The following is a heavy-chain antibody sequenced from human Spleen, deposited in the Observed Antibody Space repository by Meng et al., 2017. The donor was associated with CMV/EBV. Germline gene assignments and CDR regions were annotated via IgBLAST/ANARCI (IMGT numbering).Heavy chain of an antibody. CDR3: ARNYYGSGGHNYLNWFDP. V-gene: IGHV1-2*02. CDR2: IPPDSGGT. CDR1: FPCYY. J-gene: IGHJ5*02. D-gene: IGHD3-10*01. Sequence: FPCYYIHWVRQAPGHGLEWMGWIPPDSGGTNYAHKFQGRVTMTSDTSINTAYMELSSLRSDDTAVYYCARNYYGSGGHNYLNWFDPWGQGTLVTVSS.